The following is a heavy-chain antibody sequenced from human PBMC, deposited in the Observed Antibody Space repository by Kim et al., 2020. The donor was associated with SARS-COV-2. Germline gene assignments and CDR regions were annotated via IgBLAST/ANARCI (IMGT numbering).Heavy chain of an antibody. CDR1: GFTFSSYA. D-gene: IGHD3-22*01. V-gene: IGHV3-23*01. CDR2: ISGSGGST. J-gene: IGHJ4*02. Sequence: GGSLRLSCAASGFTFSSYAMSWVRQAPGKGLEWVSAISGSGGSTYYADSVKGRFTISRDNSKNTLYLQMNSLRAEDTAVYYCAKHGLITMIVVVIGGFDYWGQGTLVTVSS. CDR3: AKHGLITMIVVVIGGFDY.